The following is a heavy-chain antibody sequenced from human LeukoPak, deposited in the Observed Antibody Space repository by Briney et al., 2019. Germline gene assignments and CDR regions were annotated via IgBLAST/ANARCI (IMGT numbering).Heavy chain of an antibody. CDR2: ISSIRNYI. Sequence: GGSLRLSCEASEFTFSSYSINWVRQAPGKGLEWVSSISSIRNYIYYADSVRGRFTISRDNARNSLYLQMNSLRAEDTAVYYCARLRGRYNYALGPFDYWGQGTLVTVSS. V-gene: IGHV3-21*01. J-gene: IGHJ4*02. D-gene: IGHD5-18*01. CDR1: EFTFSSYS. CDR3: ARLRGRYNYALGPFDY.